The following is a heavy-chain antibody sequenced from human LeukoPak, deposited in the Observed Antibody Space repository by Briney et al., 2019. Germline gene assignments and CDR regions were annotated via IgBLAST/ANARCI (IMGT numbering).Heavy chain of an antibody. CDR2: ISSNGGST. Sequence: GGSLRLSCAASGFTFSSYAMHWVRQAPGKGLEYVSAISSNGGSTYYANSVKGRFTISRDNSKNTLYLQMGSLRAEDMAVYYCARGGYYDYVWGSYRYRTPDYYGMDAWGQGTTVTVSS. CDR1: GFTFSSYA. J-gene: IGHJ6*02. CDR3: ARGGYYDYVWGSYRYRTPDYYGMDA. D-gene: IGHD3-16*02. V-gene: IGHV3-64*01.